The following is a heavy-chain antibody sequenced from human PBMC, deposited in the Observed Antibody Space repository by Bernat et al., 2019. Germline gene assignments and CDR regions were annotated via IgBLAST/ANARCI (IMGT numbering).Heavy chain of an antibody. CDR2: ISSSGSTI. D-gene: IGHD6-19*01. CDR1: GFTFSSYE. CDR3: ARALYSSGVYPGPYYFDY. Sequence: EVQLVESGGGLVQPGGSLRLSCAASGFTFSSYEMNWVRQAPGKGLEWVSYISSSGSTIYYADSVKGRFTISRDNAKNSLYLQMNSLRAEDTAVYYCARALYSSGVYPGPYYFDYWGQGTLVTVSS. V-gene: IGHV3-48*03. J-gene: IGHJ4*02.